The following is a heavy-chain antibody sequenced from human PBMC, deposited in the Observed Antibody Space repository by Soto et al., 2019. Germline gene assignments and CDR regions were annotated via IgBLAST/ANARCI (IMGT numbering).Heavy chain of an antibody. V-gene: IGHV1-69*13. D-gene: IGHD6-19*01. J-gene: IGHJ4*02. Sequence: ASVKVSCKASGGTFSSYSISWVRQAPGQGLEWMGGIIPIFGTANYAQKFQGRVTITADESTSTAYMELSSLRSEDTAVYYCARTKEAVAGEFDYWGQGTLVTVSS. CDR3: ARTKEAVAGEFDY. CDR2: IIPIFGTA. CDR1: GGTFSSYS.